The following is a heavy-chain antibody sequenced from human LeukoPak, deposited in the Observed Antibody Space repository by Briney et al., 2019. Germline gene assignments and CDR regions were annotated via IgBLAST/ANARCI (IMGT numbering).Heavy chain of an antibody. CDR1: GYTFTGYY. CDR2: INPNSGGT. Sequence: GASVKVSCKASGYTFTGYYMHWVRQAPGQGLEWMGWINPNSGGTNYAQKFQGRVTMTRDTSISTAYMELSRLRSDDTAVYYCARVTWDPRTRPFNWFDPWGQGTLVTVSS. CDR3: ARVTWDPRTRPFNWFDP. D-gene: IGHD1-26*01. J-gene: IGHJ5*02. V-gene: IGHV1-2*02.